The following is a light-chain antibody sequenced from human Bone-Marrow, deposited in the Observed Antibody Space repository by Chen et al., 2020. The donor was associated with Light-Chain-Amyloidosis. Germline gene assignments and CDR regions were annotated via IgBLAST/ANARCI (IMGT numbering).Light chain of an antibody. CDR3: QQYYTPPLA. Sequence: DIVVTQSPVSLAVSLGEMATINCKSSQRILYTSNNENYLAWYQQKPGQPPKLLIYWASTRASGVPDRFSGSGSGTDFTLTISSLQAEDVAVYFCQQYYTPPLAFGGGTKVEI. CDR2: WAS. V-gene: IGKV4-1*01. J-gene: IGKJ4*01. CDR1: QRILYTSNNENY.